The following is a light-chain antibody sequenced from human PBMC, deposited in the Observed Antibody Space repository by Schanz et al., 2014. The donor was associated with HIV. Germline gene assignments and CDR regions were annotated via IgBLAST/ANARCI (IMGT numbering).Light chain of an antibody. CDR1: AFNIGQNY. Sequence: QSVLTQPPSMSAAPGQRVTISCAGSAFNIGQNYVSWFQQFPGTAPKLLIYVNHQRPSDIPDRFSGSKTGTSATLAIVGLQTGDEGDYFCGVWDTSLSAWVFGGGTKVTVL. J-gene: IGLJ3*02. CDR3: GVWDTSLSAWV. V-gene: IGLV1-51*01. CDR2: VNH.